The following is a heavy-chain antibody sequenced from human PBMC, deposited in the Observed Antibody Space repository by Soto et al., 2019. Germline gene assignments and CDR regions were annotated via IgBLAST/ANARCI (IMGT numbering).Heavy chain of an antibody. CDR2: ISTSGGST. CDR3: SLSDRYYGMDV. V-gene: IGHV3-23*01. Sequence: EVQLLESGGGLVQPGGSLRLSCAASGFTFSSYAMSWVRQAPGKGLEWVSSISTSGGSTYYADSVKGRFTISRDNSNTTLYLQMNSLRAEETAVYYCSLSDRYYGMDVWGLGTTVTVSS. CDR1: GFTFSSYA. J-gene: IGHJ6*02.